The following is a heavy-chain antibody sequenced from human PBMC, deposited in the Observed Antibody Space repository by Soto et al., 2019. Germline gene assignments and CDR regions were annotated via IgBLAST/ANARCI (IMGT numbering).Heavy chain of an antibody. Sequence: SLRLSCAASGFTFSSYAMGWVRQAPGKGLEWVSAISGSGGSTYYADSVKGRFTISRDNSKNTLYLQMNSLRAEDTAVYYCAKGGSVLRFLEWGGGYYGMDVWGQGTTVTVSS. D-gene: IGHD3-3*01. CDR1: GFTFSSYA. CDR2: ISGSGGST. CDR3: AKGGSVLRFLEWGGGYYGMDV. V-gene: IGHV3-23*01. J-gene: IGHJ6*02.